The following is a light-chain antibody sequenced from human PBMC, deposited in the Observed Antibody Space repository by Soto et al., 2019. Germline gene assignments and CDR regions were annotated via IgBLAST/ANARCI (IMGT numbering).Light chain of an antibody. Sequence: EIVLTQSPATLSLSPGERAILSCRASESIRTFLAWYQQKPGQAPRLLIYGASSRATGIPARFSGSGSGADFALPISNLEPKDSAVYYCQQRSNWPPYTFGRGTKLEIK. CDR3: QQRSNWPPYT. CDR1: ESIRTF. V-gene: IGKV3-11*01. CDR2: GAS. J-gene: IGKJ2*01.